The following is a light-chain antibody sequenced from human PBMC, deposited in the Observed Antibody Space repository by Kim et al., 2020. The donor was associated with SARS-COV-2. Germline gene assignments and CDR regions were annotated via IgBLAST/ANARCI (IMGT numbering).Light chain of an antibody. CDR2: DTS. V-gene: IGKV3-11*01. CDR3: QQRSNWPIT. CDR1: QSVGSY. Sequence: EIVLTQSPATLSLSPGERATLSCRASQSVGSYLGLYQQKPGQAPRLLIYDTSNRATGFPARFSGSGSGTDFTLTINSLEPEDFAVYYCQQRSNWPITFGQGTRLEIK. J-gene: IGKJ5*01.